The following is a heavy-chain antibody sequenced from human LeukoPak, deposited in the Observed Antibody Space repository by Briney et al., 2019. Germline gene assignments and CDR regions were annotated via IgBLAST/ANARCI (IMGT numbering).Heavy chain of an antibody. D-gene: IGHD2-15*01. V-gene: IGHV3-48*03. J-gene: IGHJ2*01. Sequence: GGSLRLSCAASGFTFRSYEMNWVRQAPGKGLEWLSYISSSGSTIYYADSVKGRFTISRDNAKNSLFLQMNSLRPEDTAVYYCAKAPGVFCSGGTCYSYWYFDLWGRGTLVTVSS. CDR2: ISSSGSTI. CDR1: GFTFRSYE. CDR3: AKAPGVFCSGGTCYSYWYFDL.